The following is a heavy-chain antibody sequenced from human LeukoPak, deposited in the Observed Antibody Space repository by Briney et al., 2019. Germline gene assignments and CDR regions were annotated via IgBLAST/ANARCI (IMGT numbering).Heavy chain of an antibody. J-gene: IGHJ4*02. CDR1: GGSISSSSYY. Sequence: PSETLSLTCTVSGGSISSSSYYWGWIRQPPGKGLEWIGSIYYSGSTYYNPSLKSRVTISVDTSKNQFSLKLSSVTAADTAVYYCARSIGIAVAAPYYFDYWGQGTLVTVSS. CDR2: IYYSGST. D-gene: IGHD6-19*01. V-gene: IGHV4-39*07. CDR3: ARSIGIAVAAPYYFDY.